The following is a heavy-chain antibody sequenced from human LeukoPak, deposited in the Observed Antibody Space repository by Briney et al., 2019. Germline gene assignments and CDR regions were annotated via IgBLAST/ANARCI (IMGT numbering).Heavy chain of an antibody. D-gene: IGHD3-3*01. CDR3: ARDGSSGGFLEWNYYYYGMDV. Sequence: SQTLSLTCTVSGGSISSGDYYWSWIRQPPGKGLEWIGYIYYSGSTYYNPSLKSRVTISVDTSKNQFSLKLSSVTAADTAVYYCARDGSSGGFLEWNYYYYGMDVWGQGTTVTVSS. CDR1: GGSISSGDYY. J-gene: IGHJ6*02. CDR2: IYYSGST. V-gene: IGHV4-30-4*01.